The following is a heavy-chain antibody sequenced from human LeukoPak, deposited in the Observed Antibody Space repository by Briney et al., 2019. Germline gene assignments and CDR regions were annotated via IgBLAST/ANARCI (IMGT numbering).Heavy chain of an antibody. CDR1: GYSFFSYG. CDR2: ISAYSGNT. D-gene: IGHD3/OR15-3a*01. V-gene: IGHV1-18*04. J-gene: IGHJ4*02. CDR3: ARDLDGWTGFDY. Sequence: GASVKVSCKASGYSFFSYGITWVRQAPGQGLEWMGWISAYSGNTNFAQRLQGRVPMTTDTSTNTAYMELRSLRSDDTAVYYCARDLDGWTGFDYWGQGTLVTVSS.